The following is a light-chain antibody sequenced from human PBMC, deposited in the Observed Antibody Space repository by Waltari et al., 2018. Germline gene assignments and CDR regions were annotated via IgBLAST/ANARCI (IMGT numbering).Light chain of an antibody. CDR3: SSYTSSSTPHVV. CDR2: DVS. Sequence: QSALTQPASVSGSPGQSITISCTGTSSDVGGYNYVSWYQQHPGKAPKLMIYDVSNRPSGVSNRFSGAKSGNTASLTISGLQAEDEADYYCSSYTSSSTPHVVFGGGTKLTVL. CDR1: SSDVGGYNY. J-gene: IGLJ2*01. V-gene: IGLV2-14*01.